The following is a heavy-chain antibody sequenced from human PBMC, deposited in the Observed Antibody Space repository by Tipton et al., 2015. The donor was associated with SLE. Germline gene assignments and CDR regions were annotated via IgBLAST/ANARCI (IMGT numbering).Heavy chain of an antibody. J-gene: IGHJ4*02. Sequence: GSLRLSCAASGFTFSSYGMHWVRQAPGKGLEWIGEIYRSGSTTYNPSLKSRVTISVDKSRNQFSLKVMSVTAADTAIYYCAGGGTYYWDYWGPGTLVTVSS. CDR1: GFTFSSYG. CDR3: AGGGTYYWDY. V-gene: IGHV4-4*02. CDR2: IYRSGST. D-gene: IGHD3-16*01.